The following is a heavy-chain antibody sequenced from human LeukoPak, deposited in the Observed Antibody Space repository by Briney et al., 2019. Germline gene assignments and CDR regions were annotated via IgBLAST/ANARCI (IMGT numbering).Heavy chain of an antibody. CDR1: GGSISSTTSY. D-gene: IGHD3-3*01. V-gene: IGHV4-39*01. CDR3: ARQRASGTWAFDY. CDR2: IYYSGST. J-gene: IGHJ4*02. Sequence: SETLSLTCAVSGGSISSTTSYWGWIRQPPGKGLEWIGRIYYSGSTFYNPSLKSRVTISVDTSKNQLSLRLSSVTAADTAVYHCARQRASGTWAFDYWGQGTLLTVSS.